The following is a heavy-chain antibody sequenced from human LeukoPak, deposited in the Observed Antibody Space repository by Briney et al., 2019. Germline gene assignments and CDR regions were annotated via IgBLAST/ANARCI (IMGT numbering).Heavy chain of an antibody. V-gene: IGHV3-23*01. CDR3: AKEPDYYDSS. CDR1: GFTVSSNY. D-gene: IGHD3-22*01. J-gene: IGHJ4*02. CDR2: ISGSGGST. Sequence: GGSLRLSCAASGFTVSSNYMSWVRQAPGKGLEWVSAISGSGGSTYYADSVKGRFTISRDNSKNTLYLQMNSLRAEDTAVYYCAKEPDYYDSSWGQGTLVTVSS.